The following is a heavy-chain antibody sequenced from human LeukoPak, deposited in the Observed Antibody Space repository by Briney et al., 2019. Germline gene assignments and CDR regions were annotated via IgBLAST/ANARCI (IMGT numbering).Heavy chain of an antibody. CDR1: GGSISSSSYY. D-gene: IGHD3-10*01. Sequence: SETLSLTCTVSGGSISSSSYYWGWIRQPPGKGLEWIGSIYYSGSTYYNPSLKSRVTISVDTSKNQFSLKLSSVTAADTAVHYCARQVGLLWFGELEFDPWGQGTLVTVSS. CDR3: ARQVGLLWFGELEFDP. CDR2: IYYSGST. J-gene: IGHJ5*02. V-gene: IGHV4-39*01.